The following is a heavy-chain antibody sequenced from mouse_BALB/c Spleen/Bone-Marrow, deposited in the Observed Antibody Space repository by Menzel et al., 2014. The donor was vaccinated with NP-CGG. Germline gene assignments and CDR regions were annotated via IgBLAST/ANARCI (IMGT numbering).Heavy chain of an antibody. CDR2: IYPGNSDT. Sequence: VQLQQSGTALARPGASVKMSCKASGHTFTSYWMHWVKQRPGQGLEWIGAIYPGNSDTSYNQKFKGKAKLTAVTSTSTAYMELSSLTNEDSAVYYCTRVITTGSAWFAYWGQGTLVTVSA. V-gene: IGHV1-5*01. D-gene: IGHD2-4*01. CDR3: TRVITTGSAWFAY. J-gene: IGHJ3*01. CDR1: GHTFTSYW.